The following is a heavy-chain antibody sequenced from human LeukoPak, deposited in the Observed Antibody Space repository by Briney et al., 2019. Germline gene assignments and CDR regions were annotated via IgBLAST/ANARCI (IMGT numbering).Heavy chain of an antibody. J-gene: IGHJ4*02. CDR3: TMLGDY. D-gene: IGHD3-16*01. CDR1: GFTFSGSG. Sequence: GGSLRLSCAASGFTFSGSGMHWVRQASGKGLEWVGRIRSKANNYATAYAASVKGRFTISRDDSKNTAYLQMNSLKTEDTAVYYCTMLGDYWGQGTLVTVSS. V-gene: IGHV3-73*01. CDR2: IRSKANNYAT.